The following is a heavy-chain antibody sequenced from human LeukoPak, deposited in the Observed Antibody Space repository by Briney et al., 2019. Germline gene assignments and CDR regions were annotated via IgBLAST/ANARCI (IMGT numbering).Heavy chain of an antibody. J-gene: IGHJ1*01. Sequence: SEALSLTCAVSGYSISSGYYWGWIRQPPGKGLEWIGSIYHSGSTYYNPSLKSRVTISVDTSKNQFSLKLSSVTAADTAVYYCATSPLDGWWQYFQHWGQGTLVTVSS. D-gene: IGHD6-19*01. V-gene: IGHV4-38-2*01. CDR2: IYHSGST. CDR3: ATSPLDGWWQYFQH. CDR1: GYSISSGYY.